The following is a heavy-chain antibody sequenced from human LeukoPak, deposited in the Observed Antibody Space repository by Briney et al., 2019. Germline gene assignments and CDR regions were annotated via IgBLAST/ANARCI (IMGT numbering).Heavy chain of an antibody. CDR2: IYYSGST. J-gene: IGHJ4*02. V-gene: IGHV4-59*08. CDR3: ARHPGGGSYPFDY. CDR1: GGSISSYY. D-gene: IGHD1-26*01. Sequence: SETLSLTCTVSGGSISSYYWSWIRQPPGKGLEWTGYIYYSGSTNYNPSLKSRVTISVDTSKNQFSLKLSSVTAADTAVYYCARHPGGGSYPFDYWGQGTLVTVSS.